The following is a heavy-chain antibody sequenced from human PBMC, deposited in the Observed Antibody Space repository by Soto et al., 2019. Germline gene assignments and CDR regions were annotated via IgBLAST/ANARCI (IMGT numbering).Heavy chain of an antibody. D-gene: IGHD5-12*01. V-gene: IGHV1-18*04. J-gene: IGHJ5*02. CDR2: IKPDNGDT. Sequence: QLQLVQSGAEVERPGASVRVSCKAYGYPFSKYGISWIRPAPGQGLEWMGWIKPDNGDTNYAQKFQGRVTMTPDTSSNTAYMELRSLRSDDTAVYYCATSYDSGFDPWGQGTLVSVSS. CDR3: ATSYDSGFDP. CDR1: GYPFSKYG.